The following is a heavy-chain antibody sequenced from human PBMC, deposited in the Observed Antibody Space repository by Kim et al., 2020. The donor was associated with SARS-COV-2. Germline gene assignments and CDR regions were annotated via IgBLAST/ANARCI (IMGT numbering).Heavy chain of an antibody. J-gene: IGHJ5*02. D-gene: IGHD2-2*01. CDR3: ARGRRNLIVVVPATPRGWFDP. Sequence: SETLSLTCAVYGGSFSGYYWSWIRQPPGKGLEWIGEINHSGSTNYNPSLKSRVTISVDTSKNQFSLKLSSVTAADTAVYYCARGRRNLIVVVPATPRGWFDPWGQGTLVTVSS. V-gene: IGHV4-34*01. CDR2: INHSGST. CDR1: GGSFSGYY.